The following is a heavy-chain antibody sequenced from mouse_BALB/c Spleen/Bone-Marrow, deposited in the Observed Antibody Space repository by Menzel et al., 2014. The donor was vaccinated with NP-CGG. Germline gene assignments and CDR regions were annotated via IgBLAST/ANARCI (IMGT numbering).Heavy chain of an antibody. CDR1: GYTFTNYW. CDR3: TRDNYEAMDY. V-gene: IGHV1-7*01. J-gene: IGHJ4*01. D-gene: IGHD1-3*01. CDR2: INPSTGYT. Sequence: VQLQQSGADLAKPGASMKMSCKASGYTFTNYWMHWVKQRPGQGLEWIGNINPSTGYTEYNQKFRDKATLTADKSSSTAYMQLSSLTSEDSAVYYCTRDNYEAMDYWGQETSVTVSS.